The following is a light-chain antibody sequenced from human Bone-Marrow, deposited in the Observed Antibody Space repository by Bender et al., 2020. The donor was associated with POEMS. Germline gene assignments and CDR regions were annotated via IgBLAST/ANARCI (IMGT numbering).Light chain of an antibody. Sequence: SYVVTQPPSVSVAPGKTATITCGGNNIGRKSVHWYQQKSGQAPLLVIFSDSDRPSGIPERFSGSNSGNTATLTVSRVEVGDEADYFCQVWDSSSDHVLFGGGTKLTVL. V-gene: IGLV3-21*04. CDR2: SDS. CDR1: NIGRKS. J-gene: IGLJ2*01. CDR3: QVWDSSSDHVL.